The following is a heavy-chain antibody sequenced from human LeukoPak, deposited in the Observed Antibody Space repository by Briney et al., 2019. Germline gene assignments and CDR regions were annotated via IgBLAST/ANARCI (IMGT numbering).Heavy chain of an antibody. CDR1: GGSISSSS. J-gene: IGHJ4*02. V-gene: IGHV3-7*05. Sequence: PSETLSLTCTVSGGSISSSSFHWGCIRQPPGKGLEWVANIKQDGSEEYYVDSVKGRFTISRDNAKNSLYLQMNSLRVEDTAVYYCARDLYRVYKGDYFDYWGQGTLVTVSS. CDR3: ARDLYRVYKGDYFDY. D-gene: IGHD5/OR15-5a*01. CDR2: IKQDGSEE.